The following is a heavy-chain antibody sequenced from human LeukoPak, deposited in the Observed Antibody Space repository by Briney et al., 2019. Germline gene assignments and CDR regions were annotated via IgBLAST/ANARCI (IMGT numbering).Heavy chain of an antibody. J-gene: IGHJ4*02. V-gene: IGHV4-34*01. CDR3: ARGGPLYYDFWSGYYLDY. CDR2: INHSGST. Sequence: SETLSLTCAVYGGSFSGYYWSWIRQPPGKGLEWMGEINHSGSTNYNPSLKSRVTISVDTSKNQFSLKLSSVTAADTAVYYCARGGPLYYDFWSGYYLDYWGQGTLVTVSS. D-gene: IGHD3-3*01. CDR1: GGSFSGYY.